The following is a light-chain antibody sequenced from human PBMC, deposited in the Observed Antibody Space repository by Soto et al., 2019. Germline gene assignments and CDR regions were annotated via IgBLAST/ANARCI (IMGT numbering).Light chain of an antibody. CDR2: GNS. Sequence: QSVLTQPPSVSGAPGQGVTISCTGSSSNIGAGYDVHWYQQLPGTAPKVLIYGNSNRPSGVPDRFSGSKSGNSASLAITGLQAEDEADYYCQSYDSSLSGVVFGGGTKLTVL. CDR1: SSNIGAGYD. CDR3: QSYDSSLSGVV. J-gene: IGLJ2*01. V-gene: IGLV1-40*01.